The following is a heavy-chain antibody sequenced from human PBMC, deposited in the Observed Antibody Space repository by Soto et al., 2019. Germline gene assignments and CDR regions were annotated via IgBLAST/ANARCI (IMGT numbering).Heavy chain of an antibody. CDR1: GGSISSSSYY. Sequence: SETLSLTCTVSGGSISSSSYYWGWIRQPPGKGLEWIGSIYYSGSTYYNPSLKSRVTISVDTSKSQFSLKLSSVTAADTAVYYCARTSYYYDTSGYYSYYFDSWGQGTLVTVSS. V-gene: IGHV4-39*01. CDR3: ARTSYYYDTSGYYSYYFDS. J-gene: IGHJ4*02. CDR2: IYYSGST. D-gene: IGHD3-22*01.